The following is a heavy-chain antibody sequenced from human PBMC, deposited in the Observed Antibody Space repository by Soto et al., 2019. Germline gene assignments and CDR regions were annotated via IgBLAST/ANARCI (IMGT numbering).Heavy chain of an antibody. CDR2: ICGSDDST. J-gene: IGHJ4*02. Sequence: EVQLLESGGDLVQPGGSLRLSCAASGFTFSDYTMNWVRQAPGKGLQWVSDICGSDDSTHYSDSVKGRFTISRDNSKDTLYLQMNSLRADDTAVYYCAKSRRDTFYFDGDNWGQGTLVTVSS. CDR1: GFTFSDYT. CDR3: AKSRRDTFYFDGDN. V-gene: IGHV3-23*01. D-gene: IGHD3-16*02.